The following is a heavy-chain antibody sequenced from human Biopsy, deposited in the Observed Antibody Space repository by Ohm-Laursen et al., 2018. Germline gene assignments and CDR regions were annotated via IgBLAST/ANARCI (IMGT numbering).Heavy chain of an antibody. CDR3: ARDDYYYDLDV. CDR1: GYTFTGHS. Sequence: ASVKVSCKASGYTFTGHSIHWMRQAPGQRLEWMGWISTYNGDTNYAQRFQGRVTMTTDTSTSTAYMELRGLTSDDTAVYYCARDDYYYDLDVWGQGTTVTVSS. J-gene: IGHJ6*02. CDR2: ISTYNGDT. V-gene: IGHV1-18*04.